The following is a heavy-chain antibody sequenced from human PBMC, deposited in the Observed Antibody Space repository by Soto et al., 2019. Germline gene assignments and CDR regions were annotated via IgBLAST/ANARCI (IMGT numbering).Heavy chain of an antibody. CDR3: ARGMGAPIDL. D-gene: IGHD3-16*01. Sequence: QVQLVQSGAEVKKPGASVKVSCKASGYTFTSYDISWVRQAPGQGLEWMGWISTYNGNTSYAQKLPGRVTMTTDTDTRTAYMESRRHRSDETARYHCARGMGAPIDLWGQGTLVTVTS. V-gene: IGHV1-18*01. J-gene: IGHJ4*02. CDR1: GYTFTSYD. CDR2: ISTYNGNT.